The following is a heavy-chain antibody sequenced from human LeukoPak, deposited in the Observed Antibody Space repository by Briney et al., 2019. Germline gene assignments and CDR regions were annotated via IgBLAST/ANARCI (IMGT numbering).Heavy chain of an antibody. CDR3: ARFIRGVNDY. CDR2: IYYSGST. D-gene: IGHD3-10*01. CDR1: GGSISSSSYY. V-gene: IGHV4-39*01. Sequence: PSETLSLTCTVSGGSISSSSYYWGWIRQPPGKGLEWIGSIYYSGSTYYNPSLKSRVTISVDTSKNQFSLKLSSVTAADTAVYYCARFIRGVNDYWSQGTLVTVPS. J-gene: IGHJ4*02.